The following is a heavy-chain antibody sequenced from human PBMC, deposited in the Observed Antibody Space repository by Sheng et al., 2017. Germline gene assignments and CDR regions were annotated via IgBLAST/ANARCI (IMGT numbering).Heavy chain of an antibody. CDR1: GGAFSSYA. Sequence: QVQLVQSEAEVKKPGSSVKVSCKASGGAFSSYAISWVRQVPGQGLDWMGGIIPLFDTTNYAQKFQGRVTMTTDDSTSTAYMELNNVTSEDTAVYYCARGGMNKHLDDSGYFILLNYYYHMDVWGKGTTVTVAS. CDR3: ARGGMNKHLDDSGYFILLNYYYHMDV. V-gene: IGHV1-69*05. D-gene: IGHD3-22*01. CDR2: IIPLFDTT. J-gene: IGHJ6*03.